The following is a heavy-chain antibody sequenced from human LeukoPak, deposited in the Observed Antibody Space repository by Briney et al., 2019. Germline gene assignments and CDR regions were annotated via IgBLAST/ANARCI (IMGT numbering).Heavy chain of an antibody. CDR2: ISYDGSNK. Sequence: GRSLRLSCAASGFTFSSYGMHWVRQAPGKGLEWVAVISYDGSNKYYADSVKGRFTISRDNAKNSLYLQMNSLRAEDTALYYCAKDSGIAAAGFDYWGQGTLVTVSS. CDR1: GFTFSSYG. J-gene: IGHJ4*02. CDR3: AKDSGIAAAGFDY. V-gene: IGHV3-30*18. D-gene: IGHD6-13*01.